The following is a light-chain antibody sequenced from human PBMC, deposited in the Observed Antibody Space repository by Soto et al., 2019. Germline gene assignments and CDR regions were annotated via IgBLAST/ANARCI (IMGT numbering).Light chain of an antibody. V-gene: IGLV1-47*01. Sequence: QSVLTQPPSASGTPGPRVTISCSGSSSNIGSEYVVWHQHLPGPAPNLLSYRNTPRPSGVPDRFAGSKSSTSASLAISGLRSEDEADYYYAARDDSLSGHWVFGGGTQLTVL. CDR2: RNT. J-gene: IGLJ3*02. CDR1: SSNIGSEY. CDR3: AARDDSLSGHWV.